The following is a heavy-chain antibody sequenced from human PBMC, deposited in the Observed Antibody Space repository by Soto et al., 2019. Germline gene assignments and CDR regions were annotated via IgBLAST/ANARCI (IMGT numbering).Heavy chain of an antibody. CDR3: XXXXXXXXXXXXXIDV. V-gene: IGHV3-30*03. Sequence: QVQLVESGGGVVQPGRSLRLSCAASGFTFSNYGXHXXXXXXXXXXXXXTVITYDGSNTYYADSVKGRFTISRDNSKXXXXXXXXXXXXXXXXXXXXXXXXXXXXXXXXXIDVWGQGTTVTVSS. CDR2: ITYDGSNT. J-gene: IGHJ6*02. CDR1: GFTFSNYG.